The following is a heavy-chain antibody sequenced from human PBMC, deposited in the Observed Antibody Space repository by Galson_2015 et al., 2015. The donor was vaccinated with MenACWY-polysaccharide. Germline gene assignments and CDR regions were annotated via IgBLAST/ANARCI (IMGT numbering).Heavy chain of an antibody. CDR3: ARLGYSGSSSPTFFDY. CDR2: IYYSGNN. J-gene: IGHJ4*02. D-gene: IGHD5-12*01. CDR1: GGSISNPNYY. Sequence: ETLSLTCTVSGGSISNPNYYWGWIRRAPGKGLEWIGNIYYSGNNDYSPSLKSRVTISVGTSKNQFSLKLRSVTAADTAVYYCARLGYSGSSSPTFFDYWGQGTLATVSS. V-gene: IGHV4-39*01.